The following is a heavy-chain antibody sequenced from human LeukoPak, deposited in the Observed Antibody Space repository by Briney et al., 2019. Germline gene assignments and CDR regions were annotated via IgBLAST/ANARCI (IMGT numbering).Heavy chain of an antibody. CDR1: GYTFTSYG. J-gene: IGHJ5*02. CDR3: ARDPYCSSTSCQYNWFDP. V-gene: IGHV1-18*01. D-gene: IGHD2-2*01. Sequence: ASVKVSCKASGYTFTSYGISWVRQAPGQGLEWMGWISAYNGNTNYAQKLQGRVTMTTDTSTSTAYMELRSLRSDDTAVYYCARDPYCSSTSCQYNWFDPWGQGTLVTVSS. CDR2: ISAYNGNT.